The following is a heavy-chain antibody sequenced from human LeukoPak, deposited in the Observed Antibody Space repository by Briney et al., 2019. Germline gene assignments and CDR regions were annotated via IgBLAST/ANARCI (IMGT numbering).Heavy chain of an antibody. D-gene: IGHD3-22*01. V-gene: IGHV4-59*11. CDR3: ARGSSSGYYYHYFDY. CDR1: GGSISSHY. Sequence: SETLSLTCTVSGGSISSHYWGWIRQPPGKGLEWIGCIYYSGSTNYNPSLKSRVTISVDTSKDQFSLKLSSVTAADTAVYYCARGSSSGYYYHYFDYWGQGTLVAVSS. CDR2: IYYSGST. J-gene: IGHJ4*02.